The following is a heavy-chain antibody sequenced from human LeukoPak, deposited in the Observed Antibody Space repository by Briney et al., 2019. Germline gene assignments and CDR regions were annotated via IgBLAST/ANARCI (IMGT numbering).Heavy chain of an antibody. J-gene: IGHJ6*02. CDR3: ARVPYYYDSSGFPFYYYGMDV. CDR1: GGSISSSSYY. Sequence: SETLSLTCTVSGGSISSSSYYWGWIRQPPGKGLEWIGSIYYSGSTYYNPSLKSRVTISVDTSKNQFSLKLSSVTAADTAVYYCARVPYYYDSSGFPFYYYGMDVWGQGTTVTVSS. D-gene: IGHD3-22*01. V-gene: IGHV4-39*01. CDR2: IYYSGST.